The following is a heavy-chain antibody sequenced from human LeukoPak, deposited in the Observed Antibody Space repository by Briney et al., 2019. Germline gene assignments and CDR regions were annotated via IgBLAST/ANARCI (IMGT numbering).Heavy chain of an antibody. D-gene: IGHD2-21*01. V-gene: IGHV4-59*02. CDR1: GGSVSSYY. CDR3: ASGDCGGDCYSRLDAFDI. CDR2: IYYSGNT. J-gene: IGHJ3*02. Sequence: SETLSLTCTVSGGSVSSYYWSWIRQPPGKGLEWIGYIYYSGNTNYNPSLKSRVTISIDTSKNQFSLNLNSVTAADTAVYYCASGDCGGDCYSRLDAFDIWGQGTMVTVSS.